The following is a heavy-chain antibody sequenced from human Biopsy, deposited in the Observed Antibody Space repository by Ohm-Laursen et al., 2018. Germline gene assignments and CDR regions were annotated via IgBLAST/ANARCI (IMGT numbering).Heavy chain of an antibody. J-gene: IGHJ6*02. CDR3: ARDTELLSIGLDYNFGMVV. CDR2: IIPIFNTP. CDR1: GYSFTSYG. D-gene: IGHD1-14*01. V-gene: IGHV1-69*06. Sequence: ASVKVSCKASGYSFTSYGISWVRQAPGEGLGRMGGIIPIFNTPKYAQRFQGRVTITADRSTTTAYMELSSLRSEDTAVYYCARDTELLSIGLDYNFGMVVWGQGTTVTVSS.